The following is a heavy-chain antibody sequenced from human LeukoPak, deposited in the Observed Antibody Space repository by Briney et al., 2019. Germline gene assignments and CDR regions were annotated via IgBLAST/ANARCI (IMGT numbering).Heavy chain of an antibody. CDR2: INPNSGGT. D-gene: IGHD2-21*02. V-gene: IGHV1-2*02. CDR1: GYTFTGYY. J-gene: IGHJ4*02. Sequence: ASVKVSCKASGYTFTGYYMHWVRQAPGQGLEWMGWINPNSGGTNYAQKLQGRVTMTTDTSTSTAYMELRSLRSDDTAVYYCAREGRAYCGGDCYYFDYWGQGTLVTVSS. CDR3: AREGRAYCGGDCYYFDY.